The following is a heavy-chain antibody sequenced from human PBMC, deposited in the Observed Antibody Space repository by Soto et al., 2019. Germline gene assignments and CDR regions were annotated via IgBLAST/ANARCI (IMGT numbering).Heavy chain of an antibody. Sequence: QVQLQESGPGLVKPSGTLSVTCAVSGGSISSSNWWNWVRQPPGKGLECIGEIYHSGSTNYNPSLRSRVTISLDKSKNQFSLRVKSVTAADTAEYYCARAWPSVDSYGSGVMDVWGQGTTVTVSS. CDR1: GGSISSSNW. V-gene: IGHV4-4*02. J-gene: IGHJ6*02. CDR3: ARAWPSVDSYGSGVMDV. D-gene: IGHD5-18*01. CDR2: IYHSGST.